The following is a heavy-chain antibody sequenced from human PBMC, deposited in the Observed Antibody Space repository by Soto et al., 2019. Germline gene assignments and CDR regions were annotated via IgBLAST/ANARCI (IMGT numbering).Heavy chain of an antibody. CDR3: AGAPGWLIEN. Sequence: EVQLVESGGGLVQPGGSLRLSCAASGFTFSTYWMFWVRQAPGKGLEWVATIKQDGSEKLYVDSVKGRFTISRDNAKNSLNLQMNSLRVEDTAVYFCAGAPGWLIENWGQGTLVTVSS. V-gene: IGHV3-7*04. CDR2: IKQDGSEK. CDR1: GFTFSTYW. D-gene: IGHD5-12*01. J-gene: IGHJ4*02.